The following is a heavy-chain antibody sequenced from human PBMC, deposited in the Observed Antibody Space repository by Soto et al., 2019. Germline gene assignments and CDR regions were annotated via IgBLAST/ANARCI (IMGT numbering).Heavy chain of an antibody. CDR3: AREGDRPYYYYGMDV. CDR2: ISGYNGKT. Sequence: QVQLVQSGNEVKKPGASVNVSCKASGYSFTRYGISWVRQAPGQGIEWMGWISGYNGKTKYAQKLPVRGSMTTDTSTSTAYMEMRSLGSDDTAVYYCAREGDRPYYYYGMDVWGQGTTVTVSS. J-gene: IGHJ6*02. V-gene: IGHV1-18*01. D-gene: IGHD3-16*01. CDR1: GYSFTRYG.